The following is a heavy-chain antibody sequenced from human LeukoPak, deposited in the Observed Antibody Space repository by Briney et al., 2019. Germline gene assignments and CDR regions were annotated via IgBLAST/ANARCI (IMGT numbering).Heavy chain of an antibody. CDR3: ARGGYNSDWSRIDH. J-gene: IGHJ4*02. CDR1: GFTFSSYA. V-gene: IGHV3-30*04. Sequence: PGGSLRVSCAASGFTFSSYAMHWVRQARGKGLEWVALISYDGSKNNYADSVKGRFTISRDNSNNTLYLQMNSLRAEDTAVYYCARGGYNSDWSRIDHWGQGTLVTVSS. D-gene: IGHD6-19*01. CDR2: ISYDGSKN.